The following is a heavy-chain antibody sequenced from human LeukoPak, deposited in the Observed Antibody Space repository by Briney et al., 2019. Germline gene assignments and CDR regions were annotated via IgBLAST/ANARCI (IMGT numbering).Heavy chain of an antibody. D-gene: IGHD6-19*01. V-gene: IGHV3-48*04. CDR3: ARDLAVAGTYFDY. Sequence: GGSLRLSCAASGFTFSSYSMNWVRQAPGKGLEWVSYISSSSSTIYYADSVKGRFTISRDNAKNSLYLQMNSLRAEDTAVYYCARDLAVAGTYFDYWGQGTLVTVSS. CDR1: GFTFSSYS. J-gene: IGHJ4*02. CDR2: ISSSSSTI.